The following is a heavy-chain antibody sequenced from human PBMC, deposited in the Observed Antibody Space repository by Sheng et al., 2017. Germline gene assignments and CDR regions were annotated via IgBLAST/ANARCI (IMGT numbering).Heavy chain of an antibody. CDR3: AKERDGYTPWGYFDY. V-gene: IGHV3-30*18. J-gene: IGHJ4*03. Sequence: QVQLVESGGGVVQPGRSLRLSCAASGFTFSSYGMHWVRQAPGKGLEWVAVISHDGSNKYYADSVKGRFTISRDNSKNTLYLQMNSLRAEDTAVYYCAKERDGYTPWGYFDY. CDR1: GFTFSSYG. D-gene: IGHD5-12*01. CDR2: ISHDGSNK.